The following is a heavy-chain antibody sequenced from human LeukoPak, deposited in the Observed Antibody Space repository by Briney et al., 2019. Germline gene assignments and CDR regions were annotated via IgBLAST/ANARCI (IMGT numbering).Heavy chain of an antibody. CDR2: IYQSGSA. V-gene: IGHV4-30-2*01. D-gene: IGHD3-10*01. J-gene: IGHJ4*02. CDR3: YGSGG. CDR1: GASISSGGYY. Sequence: SETLSLTCTVSGASISSGGYYWSWIRQPPGKGLEWIGYIYQSGSAYYNASLKSRVTISIDTSKNQFSLKLTSVTAADTAVYYCYGSGGWGQGTLVTVSS.